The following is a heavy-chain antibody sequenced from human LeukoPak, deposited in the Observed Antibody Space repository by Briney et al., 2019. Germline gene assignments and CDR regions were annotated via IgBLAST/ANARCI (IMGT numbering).Heavy chain of an antibody. CDR2: IYYSGNT. CDR1: GVSISSSNSY. J-gene: IGHJ5*02. CDR3: ARVRREYNWNDVWWFDP. Sequence: PSETLSLTCTVSGVSISSSNSYWGWIRQPPGKGLEWIGSIYYSGNTYYNASLKSQVSISIDTSKNQFSLRLTSVTAADTAVYYCARVRREYNWNDVWWFDPWGQGTLVTVSS. D-gene: IGHD1-20*01. V-gene: IGHV4-39*01.